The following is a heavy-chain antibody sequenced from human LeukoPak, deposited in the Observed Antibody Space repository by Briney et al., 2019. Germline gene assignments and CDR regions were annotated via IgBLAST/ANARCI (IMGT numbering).Heavy chain of an antibody. J-gene: IGHJ4*02. CDR2: IKQDGSDK. V-gene: IGHV3-7*04. CDR3: ARADWGSVDY. CDR1: GFTFSRYW. Sequence: GGSLRLSCAASGFTFSRYWMSWVRQAPGKGLEWVANIKQDGSDKYYVDSVKGRFTISRDNARNSLYLQMNSLRAEDTAVYYCARADWGSVDYWGQGTLVTVSS. D-gene: IGHD7-27*01.